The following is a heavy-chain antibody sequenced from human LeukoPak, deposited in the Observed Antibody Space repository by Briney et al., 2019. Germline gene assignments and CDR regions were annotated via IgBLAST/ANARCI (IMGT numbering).Heavy chain of an antibody. Sequence: GGSLRLSCAASGFTFSSYAMHWVRQAPGKGLEWVAVISYDGSNKYYADSVKGRFTISRDNSKNTLYLQMNSLRAEDTAVYYCAREDYAPYYYYYGMDVWGQGTTVTVSS. V-gene: IGHV3-30-3*01. J-gene: IGHJ6*02. CDR3: AREDYAPYYYYYGMDV. D-gene: IGHD4-17*01. CDR2: ISYDGSNK. CDR1: GFTFSSYA.